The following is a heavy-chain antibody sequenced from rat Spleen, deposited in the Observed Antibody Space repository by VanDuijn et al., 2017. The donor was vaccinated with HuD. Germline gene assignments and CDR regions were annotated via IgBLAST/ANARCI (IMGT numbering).Heavy chain of an antibody. CDR2: INNTCGST. CDR3: TRDYGYNYGVMDA. Sequence: EVQLVESGGGLVQPGRSLKLYCVAPGFTFNNYWMTWIRQAPGKGLVWVASINNTCGSTYYPDSVKGRFTISRDNATSTLYLQMNSLRSEDTATYYCTRDYGYNYGVMDAWGQGASVTVSS. J-gene: IGHJ4*01. V-gene: IGHV5-31*01. D-gene: IGHD1-9*01. CDR1: GFTFNNYW.